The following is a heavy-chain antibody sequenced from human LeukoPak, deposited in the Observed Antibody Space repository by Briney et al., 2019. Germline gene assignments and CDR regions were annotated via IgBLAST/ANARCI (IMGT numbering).Heavy chain of an antibody. V-gene: IGHV4-39*01. CDR2: IYYSGST. CDR1: GGSVSSSSYY. D-gene: IGHD3-3*01. CDR3: ARGRWQTIFGVVSYYYYMDV. Sequence: SETLSLTCTVSGGSVSSSSYYWGWIRQPPGKGLEWIGSIYYSGSTYYNPSLKSRVTISVDTSKNQFSLKLSSVTAADTAVYYCARGRWQTIFGVVSYYYYMDVWGKGTTVTVSS. J-gene: IGHJ6*03.